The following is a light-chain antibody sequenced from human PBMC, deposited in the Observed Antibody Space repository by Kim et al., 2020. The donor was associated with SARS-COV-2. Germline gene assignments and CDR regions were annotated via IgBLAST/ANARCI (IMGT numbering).Light chain of an antibody. CDR3: QQYDNLPLT. J-gene: IGKJ4*01. CDR2: DSS. V-gene: IGKV1-33*01. Sequence: ASVGGRLTIPYQASQDINNYFNWYPQKPGKAPNLLIYDSSTLETGVPSSFSGSGSSADFTFTISSLQPEDIATYYCQQYDNLPLTFGGGTKVDIK. CDR1: QDINNY.